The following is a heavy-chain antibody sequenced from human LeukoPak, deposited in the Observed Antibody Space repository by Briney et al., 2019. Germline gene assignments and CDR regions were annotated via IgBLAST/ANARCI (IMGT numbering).Heavy chain of an antibody. CDR3: ARVTYYDFWSGYYLFDY. CDR1: GYTSTGYY. V-gene: IGHV1-2*02. D-gene: IGHD3-3*01. CDR2: INPNSGGT. J-gene: IGHJ4*02. Sequence: ASVKVSCKASGYTSTGYYMHWVRQAPGQGLEWMGWINPNSGGTNYAQKFQGRVTMTRDTSISTAYMELSRLRSDDTAVYYCARVTYYDFWSGYYLFDYWGQGTLVTVSS.